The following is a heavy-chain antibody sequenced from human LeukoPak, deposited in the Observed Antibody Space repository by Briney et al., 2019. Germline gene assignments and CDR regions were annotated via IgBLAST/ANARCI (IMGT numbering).Heavy chain of an antibody. CDR2: IKQDGSEK. Sequence: GGSLRLSCAASGFTFSSYWMGWVRQAPGKGLEWVANIKQDGSEKYYVDSVKGRFTISRDNAKNSLYLQMNSLRAEDTAVYYCARDCSSTSCYDVYYYYGMDVWGQGTTVTVSS. CDR3: ARDCSSTSCYDVYYYYGMDV. J-gene: IGHJ6*02. CDR1: GFTFSSYW. V-gene: IGHV3-7*01. D-gene: IGHD2-2*01.